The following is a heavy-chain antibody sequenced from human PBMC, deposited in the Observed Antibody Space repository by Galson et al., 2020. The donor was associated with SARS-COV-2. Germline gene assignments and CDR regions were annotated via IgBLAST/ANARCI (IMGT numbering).Heavy chain of an antibody. Sequence: GESLKISCQGSGYSFTSYWIGWVRQMPGKGPEWMAIIYPGDSDTRYTPSFQGQVTISADKSISTAYLQWSSLKASDTAMYYCARQGAYYDSSGYRYYFDYWGQGTLVTVSS. CDR3: ARQGAYYDSSGYRYYFDY. D-gene: IGHD3-22*01. J-gene: IGHJ4*02. V-gene: IGHV5-51*01. CDR2: IYPGDSDT. CDR1: GYSFTSYW.